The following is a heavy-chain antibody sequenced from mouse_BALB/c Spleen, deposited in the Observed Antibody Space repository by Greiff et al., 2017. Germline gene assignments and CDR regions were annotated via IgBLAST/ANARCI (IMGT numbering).Heavy chain of an antibody. V-gene: IGHV2-6-5*01. D-gene: IGHD1-1*01. CDR3: AKHSYYYGSSYVPWYFDV. CDR2: IWGGGST. Sequence: QVQLQQSGPGLVAPSQSLSITCTVSGFSLTDYGVSWIRQPPGKGLEWLGVIWGGGSTYYNSALKSRLSISKDNSKSQVFLKMNSLQTDDTAMYYCAKHSYYYGSSYVPWYFDVWGAGTTVTVSS. J-gene: IGHJ1*01. CDR1: GFSLTDYG.